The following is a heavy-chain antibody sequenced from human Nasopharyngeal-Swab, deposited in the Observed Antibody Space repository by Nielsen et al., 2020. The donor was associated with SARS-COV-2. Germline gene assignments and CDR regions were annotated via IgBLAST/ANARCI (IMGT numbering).Heavy chain of an antibody. CDR2: ISYDGSNK. CDR1: GFTFSSYA. D-gene: IGHD2-2*01. Sequence: GESLKISCAAAGFTFSSYAMHWVRQAPGKGLEGVAVISYDGSNKYYADSVKGRFTISRDNSKNTLYLQMNSLSAEDTAVYYCARDPHTSPYYYYYYMDVWGKGTTVTFSS. J-gene: IGHJ6*03. CDR3: ARDPHTSPYYYYYYMDV. V-gene: IGHV3-30-3*01.